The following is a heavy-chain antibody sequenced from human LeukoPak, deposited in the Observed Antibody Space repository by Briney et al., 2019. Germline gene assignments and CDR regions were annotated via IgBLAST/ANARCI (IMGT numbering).Heavy chain of an antibody. V-gene: IGHV1-2*02. J-gene: IGHJ2*01. CDR3: ARGRGTTMVRGVITNYFDL. D-gene: IGHD3-10*01. CDR2: IDPNSGGT. CDR1: GYTFTAHY. Sequence: ASVKVSCKASGYTFTAHYIHWVRQAPGQRHEWMGWIDPNSGGTNYAQKFLGSVTMTGDTSINTAFMELSRLRSDDTAIYYCARGRGTTMVRGVITNYFDLWGRGSLVTVSS.